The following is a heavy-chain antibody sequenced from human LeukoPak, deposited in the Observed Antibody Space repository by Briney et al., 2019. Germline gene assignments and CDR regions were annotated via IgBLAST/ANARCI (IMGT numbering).Heavy chain of an antibody. CDR2: INGDGTTT. D-gene: IGHD5-18*01. J-gene: IGHJ4*02. V-gene: IGHV3-74*03. Sequence: GGSLRLSCAASGFTFSSYWMHWVRQAPGKGLVWVSRINGDGTTTTYADSVKGRFTISRDNAENTLYLQMNSLRAEDTAVYYCARSRGHNRLDYWGQGTLVTVSS. CDR3: ARSRGHNRLDY. CDR1: GFTFSSYW.